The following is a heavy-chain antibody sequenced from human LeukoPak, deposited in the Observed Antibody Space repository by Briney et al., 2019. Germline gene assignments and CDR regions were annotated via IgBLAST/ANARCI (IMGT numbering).Heavy chain of an antibody. V-gene: IGHV3-48*03. Sequence: PGRSLRLSCAASRFIFSSYGMHWVRQAPGKGLEWVSYISSSGTFIYSADSVKGRFTISRDNAKNSLYLQMNSLRAEDTAVYYCARQFSGYDEYYYYYYMDVWGKGTTVTVSS. J-gene: IGHJ6*03. CDR2: ISSSGTFI. CDR3: ARQFSGYDEYYYYYYMDV. D-gene: IGHD5-12*01. CDR1: RFIFSSYG.